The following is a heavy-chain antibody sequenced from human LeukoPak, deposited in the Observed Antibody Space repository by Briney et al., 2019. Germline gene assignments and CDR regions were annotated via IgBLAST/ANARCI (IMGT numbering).Heavy chain of an antibody. CDR2: INHSGST. CDR3: ARGPGGSSSPT. D-gene: IGHD2-15*01. V-gene: IGHV4-34*01. CDR1: GGSFSGYY. J-gene: IGHJ5*02. Sequence: SETLSLTCAVYGGSFSGYYWSWIRQPPGKGLEWIGEINHSGSTNYNPSLKSRVTISVDTSKNQFSLKLSSVAAADTAVYYCARGPGGSSSPTWGQGTLVTVSS.